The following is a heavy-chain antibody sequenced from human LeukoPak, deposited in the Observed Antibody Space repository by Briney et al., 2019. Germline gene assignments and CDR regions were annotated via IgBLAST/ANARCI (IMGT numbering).Heavy chain of an antibody. CDR1: GGTFSSYA. Sequence: ASVKVSCKASGGTFSSYAISWVRQAPGQGLEWMGGIIPIFGTANYAQKFQGRVTITADESTSTAYMELSSLRSEDTAVYYCAGKAYGDGPMSSWGQGTLVTVSS. J-gene: IGHJ4*02. V-gene: IGHV1-69*01. CDR2: IIPIFGTA. CDR3: AGKAYGDGPMSS. D-gene: IGHD4-17*01.